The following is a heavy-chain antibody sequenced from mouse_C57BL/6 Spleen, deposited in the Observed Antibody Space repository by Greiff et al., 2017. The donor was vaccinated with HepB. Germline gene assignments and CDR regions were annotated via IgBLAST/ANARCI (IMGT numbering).Heavy chain of an antibody. J-gene: IGHJ4*01. CDR1: GYTFTSYW. CDR3: ARVHYYGSSYEAMDY. V-gene: IGHV1-55*01. D-gene: IGHD1-1*01. Sequence: QVQLQQPGAELVKPGASVKMSCKASGYTFTSYWITWVKQRPGQGLEWIGDIYPGSGSTNYNEKFKSKATLTVDTSSSTAYMQLSSLTSEDSAVYYWARVHYYGSSYEAMDYWGQRTSVTVSS. CDR2: IYPGSGST.